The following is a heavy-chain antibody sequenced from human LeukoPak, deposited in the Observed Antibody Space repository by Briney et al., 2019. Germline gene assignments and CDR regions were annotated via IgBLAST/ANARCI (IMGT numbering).Heavy chain of an antibody. D-gene: IGHD3-22*01. V-gene: IGHV3-21*04. CDR1: GFTFSSYS. J-gene: IGHJ4*02. CDR3: AKVDYDSSGYPHFDY. CDR2: ISSSSSYI. Sequence: PGGSLRLSCAASGFTFSSYSMNWVRQAPGKGLEWVSSISSSSSYIYYADSVKGRFTISRDNAKNSLYLQMNSLRAEDTALYYCAKVDYDSSGYPHFDYWGQGTLVTVSS.